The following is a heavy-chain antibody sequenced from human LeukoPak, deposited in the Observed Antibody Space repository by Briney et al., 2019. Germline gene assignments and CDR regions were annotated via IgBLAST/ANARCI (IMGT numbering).Heavy chain of an antibody. Sequence: ASVKVSCKASGYSFSSYYMIWVRQAPGQGPEWMGIINPSGGSTYYAQKFQGRVTMTRDMSTSTVYMELSSLRSEDTALYYCASGSHVRVYDSNPYYGHYWGQGTLVTVSS. D-gene: IGHD3-22*01. J-gene: IGHJ4*02. V-gene: IGHV1-46*01. CDR2: INPSGGST. CDR3: ASGSHVRVYDSNPYYGHY. CDR1: GYSFSSYY.